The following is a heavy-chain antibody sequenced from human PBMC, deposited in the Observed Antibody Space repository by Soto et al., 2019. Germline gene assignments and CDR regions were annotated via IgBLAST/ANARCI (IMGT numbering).Heavy chain of an antibody. D-gene: IGHD3-10*01. CDR2: IYTSGST. CDR3: ASRITMEGAAFDI. J-gene: IGHJ3*02. CDR1: GGSISSYY. Sequence: SETLSLTCTVSGGSISSYYWSWIRQPAGKGLEWIGRIYTSGSTNYNPSLKSRVTMSVDTSKNQFSLKLSSVTAADTAVFYCASRITMEGAAFDIWGQGTMVTVSS. V-gene: IGHV4-4*07.